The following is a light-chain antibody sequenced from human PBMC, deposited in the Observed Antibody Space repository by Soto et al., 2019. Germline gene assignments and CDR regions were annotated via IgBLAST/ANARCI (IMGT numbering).Light chain of an antibody. CDR2: ASS. V-gene: IGKV3-20*01. CDR1: QSVSSSY. Sequence: EIVLTQSPGTLSLSPGERATLSCRASQSVSSSYLAWYQQKPGQAPRLLIYASSTRATGIPDRFSGSGSGTDFTLSISRLEPEDFAVYYCQQYVTSQTFGQGTKVEIK. J-gene: IGKJ1*01. CDR3: QQYVTSQT.